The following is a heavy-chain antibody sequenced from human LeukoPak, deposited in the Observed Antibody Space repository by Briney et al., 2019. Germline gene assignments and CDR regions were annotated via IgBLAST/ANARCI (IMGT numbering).Heavy chain of an antibody. J-gene: IGHJ1*01. CDR1: GGSISSSSYY. CDR2: IYYSGST. D-gene: IGHD3-22*01. CDR3: ARGSYYYDSSGVQH. Sequence: PSETLSLTCTVSGGSISSSSYYWGWIRQPPGKGLEWIVSIYYSGSTYYNPSLKSRVTISVDTSKNQFSLKLSSVTAADTAVYYCARGSYYYDSSGVQHWGQGTLVTVSS. V-gene: IGHV4-39*07.